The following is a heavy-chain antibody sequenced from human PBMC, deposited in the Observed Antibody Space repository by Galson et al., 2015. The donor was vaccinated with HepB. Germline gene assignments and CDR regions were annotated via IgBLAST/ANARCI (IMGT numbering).Heavy chain of an antibody. CDR1: GGTFSSYA. Sequence: SVKVSCKASGGTFSSYAISWVRQAPGQGLEWMGGIIPIFGTANYAQKFRGRVTITADKSTSTAYMELSSLRSEDTAVYYCASSIAVVGNGLYYFDYWGQGTLVTVSS. CDR2: IIPIFGTA. CDR3: ASSIAVVGNGLYYFDY. V-gene: IGHV1-69*06. J-gene: IGHJ4*02. D-gene: IGHD6-19*01.